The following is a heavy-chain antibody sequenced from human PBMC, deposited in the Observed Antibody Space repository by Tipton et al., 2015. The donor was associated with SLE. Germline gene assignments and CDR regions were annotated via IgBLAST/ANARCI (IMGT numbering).Heavy chain of an antibody. Sequence: SLRLSCAASGFSFSSHAMSWVRQAPGKGLEWVSGIYSGGGTFYADSVKGRFTISRDSSENTLFLQMNSLRAEDTAVYYCAKDMGHITMSQGFHRTYYYGMDVWGQGTTVTVPS. CDR2: IYSGGGT. CDR3: AKDMGHITMSQGFHRTYYYGMDV. J-gene: IGHJ6*02. V-gene: IGHV3-23*03. CDR1: GFSFSSHA. D-gene: IGHD3-10*02.